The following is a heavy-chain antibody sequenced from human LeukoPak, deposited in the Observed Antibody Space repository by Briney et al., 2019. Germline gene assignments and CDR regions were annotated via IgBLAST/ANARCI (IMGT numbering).Heavy chain of an antibody. J-gene: IGHJ4*02. V-gene: IGHV3-7*05. CDR1: GFTFSTYW. CDR3: ASTQTFDY. Sequence: SGGSLLLSCASAGFTFSTYWMTWGRPAPGEGLEWVANMKQDGSEKYYADSVKGRFTISRDNAKSSLYLQLYSLRVEDTAVHHCASTQTFDYWGQGNLVTVPS. CDR2: MKQDGSEK.